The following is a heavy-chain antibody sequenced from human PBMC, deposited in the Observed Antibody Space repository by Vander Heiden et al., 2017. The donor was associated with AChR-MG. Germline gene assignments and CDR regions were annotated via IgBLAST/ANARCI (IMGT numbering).Heavy chain of an antibody. CDR1: GVAFGTYC. D-gene: IGHD2-15*01. J-gene: IGHJ1*01. CDR2: ISSDATIK. Sequence: QLVASGVELGARLGSLGVSSTASGVAFGTYCQHWVRNAAGQGLVVVGRISSDATIKSYEDAMKGRFNSASGSSKNTLDLQMSSLCVDDTAMCFCATGGGGPVVVVGACFKSWGQGTRVTVSS. CDR3: ATGGGGPVVVVGACFKS. V-gene: IGHV3-74*01.